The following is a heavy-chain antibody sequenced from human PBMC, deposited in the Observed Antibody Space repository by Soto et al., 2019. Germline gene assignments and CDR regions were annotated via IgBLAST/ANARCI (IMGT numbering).Heavy chain of an antibody. D-gene: IGHD2-2*01. V-gene: IGHV1-18*04. J-gene: IGHJ6*02. CDR2: ISAYNGNT. CDR3: ARDSGVVPAASGTHYYYYGMDV. CDR1: GYTLTSYG. Sequence: ASLKVSCKATGYTLTSYGISWVRQAPGQGLEWMGWISAYNGNTNYAQKLQGRVAMTTDTSTSTAYMELRSLRSDDTAVYYCARDSGVVPAASGTHYYYYGMDVWGQGTTVTVSS.